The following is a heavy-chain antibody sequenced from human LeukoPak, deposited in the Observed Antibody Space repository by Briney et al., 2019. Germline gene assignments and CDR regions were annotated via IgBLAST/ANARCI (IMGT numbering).Heavy chain of an antibody. J-gene: IGHJ3*02. CDR3: ARAYCSSTSCYPHDAFDI. CDR1: GFTFSSYA. Sequence: GGSLRLSCAASGFTFSSYAMHWVRQAPGKGLEWVAVISYDGSNKYYADSVKGRFTISRGNSKNTLYLQMNSLRAEDTAVYYCARAYCSSTSCYPHDAFDIWGQGTMVTVSS. CDR2: ISYDGSNK. D-gene: IGHD2-2*01. V-gene: IGHV3-30*04.